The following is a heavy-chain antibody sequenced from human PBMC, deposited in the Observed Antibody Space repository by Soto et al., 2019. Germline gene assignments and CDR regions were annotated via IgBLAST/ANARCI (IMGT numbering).Heavy chain of an antibody. CDR3: AREVVVIANFDY. V-gene: IGHV1-69*04. CDR1: GGTFSSYT. CDR2: IIPILGIA. J-gene: IGHJ4*02. D-gene: IGHD2-21*01. Sequence: GASVKVSCKASGGTFSSYTISWVRQAPGQGLEWMGRIIPILGIANYAQKFQGRVTITADKSTSTAYMELSSLRSEDTAVYYCAREVVVIANFDYWGQGTLVTVSS.